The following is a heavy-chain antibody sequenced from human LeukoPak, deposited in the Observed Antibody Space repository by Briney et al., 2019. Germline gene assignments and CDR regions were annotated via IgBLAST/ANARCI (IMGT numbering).Heavy chain of an antibody. Sequence: SQTLSLTCTVSGGSISSGGYYWSWIRQPPGKGLEWIGYIYHSGSTYYNPSLKSRVTISVDRSKNQFSLKLSSVTAADTAVYYCARVSCSSTSCYEDYYYYYTDVWGKGTTVTVSS. D-gene: IGHD2-2*01. J-gene: IGHJ6*03. V-gene: IGHV4-30-2*01. CDR3: ARVSCSSTSCYEDYYYYYTDV. CDR2: IYHSGST. CDR1: GGSISSGGYY.